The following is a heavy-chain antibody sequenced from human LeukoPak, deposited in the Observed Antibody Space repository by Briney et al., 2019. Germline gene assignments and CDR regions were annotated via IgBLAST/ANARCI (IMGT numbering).Heavy chain of an antibody. Sequence: GGSLRLSCAASGFTFSDYYMSWIRQAPGKGLEWVSYISSSGSTIYYADSVKGRFTISRDNAKNSLYLQMNSLRAEDTAVYYCARVRYYGSAHPDYWCQGTLATVTS. D-gene: IGHD3-10*01. CDR3: ARVRYYGSAHPDY. V-gene: IGHV3-11*04. CDR2: ISSSGSTI. J-gene: IGHJ4*02. CDR1: GFTFSDYY.